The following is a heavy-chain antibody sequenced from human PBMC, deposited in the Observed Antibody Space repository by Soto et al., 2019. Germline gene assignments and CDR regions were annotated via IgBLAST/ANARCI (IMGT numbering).Heavy chain of an antibody. J-gene: IGHJ6*02. Sequence: PSETLSLTCTVSGGSISSYYWSWIRQPPGKGLEWIGYIYYSGSTNYKPSLKSRVTISVDTSKNQFSLKLSSVTAADTAVYYCARGNSGWYGNYYYGMDVWGQGTTVTVSS. CDR3: ARGNSGWYGNYYYGMDV. D-gene: IGHD6-19*01. CDR1: GGSISSYY. CDR2: IYYSGST. V-gene: IGHV4-59*01.